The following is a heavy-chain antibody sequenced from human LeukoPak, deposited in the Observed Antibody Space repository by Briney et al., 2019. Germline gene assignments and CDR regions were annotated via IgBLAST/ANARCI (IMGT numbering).Heavy chain of an antibody. CDR2: IYSGGST. D-gene: IGHD5-12*01. J-gene: IGHJ3*02. CDR1: GFTVSSNY. V-gene: IGHV3-53*01. CDR3: ARAGYSGYENAFDI. Sequence: PGESLRLSCAASGFTVSSNYMSWVRQAPGKGLEWVSVIYSGGSTYYADSVKGRFTISRDNSKNTLYLQMNSLRAEDTAVYYCARAGYSGYENAFDIWGQGTMVTVSS.